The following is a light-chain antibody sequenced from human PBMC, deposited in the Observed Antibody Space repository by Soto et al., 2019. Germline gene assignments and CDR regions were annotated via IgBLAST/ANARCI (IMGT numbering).Light chain of an antibody. Sequence: QSALTQPASVSGSPGQSITISCTGTSSDVGGYDYVSWYQQHPDRAPKFMIYEVTNRPSGVSHRFSGSKSGNTASLTISGIQAEDEADYYCSSYTTTRTYVFGTGTKLTVL. V-gene: IGLV2-14*01. CDR1: SSDVGGYDY. CDR2: EVT. J-gene: IGLJ1*01. CDR3: SSYTTTRTYV.